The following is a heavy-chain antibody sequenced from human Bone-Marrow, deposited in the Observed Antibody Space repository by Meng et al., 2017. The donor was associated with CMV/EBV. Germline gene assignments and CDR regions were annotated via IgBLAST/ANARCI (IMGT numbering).Heavy chain of an antibody. CDR3: ARDTYYYDSSSYLADYYYYGMDV. CDR2: TYYRSKWYN. J-gene: IGHJ6*02. Sequence: SETLSLTCAISGDSVSSNSAAWNWIRQSPSRGLEWLGRTYYRSKWYNDYAVSVKSRITINPDTSKNQFSLQLNSVTPEDTAVYYCARDTYYYDSSSYLADYYYYGMDVWGQGTTVTVYS. V-gene: IGHV6-1*01. D-gene: IGHD3-22*01. CDR1: GDSVSSNSAA.